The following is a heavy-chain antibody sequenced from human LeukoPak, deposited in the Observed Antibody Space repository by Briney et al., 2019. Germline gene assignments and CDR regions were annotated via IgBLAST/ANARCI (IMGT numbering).Heavy chain of an antibody. CDR3: ARGARITIFGVVINYYFDY. CDR2: IYYSGST. D-gene: IGHD3-3*01. J-gene: IGHJ4*02. V-gene: IGHV4-59*01. CDR1: GGSISSYY. Sequence: SETLSLTCTVSGGSISSYYWSWIRQPPGKGLEWIGYIYYSGSTNYNPPLKSRVTISVDTSKNQFSLKLSSVTAADTAVYYCARGARITIFGVVINYYFDYWGQGTLVTVSS.